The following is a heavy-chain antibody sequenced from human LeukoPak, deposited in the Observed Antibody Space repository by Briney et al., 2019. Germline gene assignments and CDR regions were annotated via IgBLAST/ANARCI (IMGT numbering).Heavy chain of an antibody. CDR3: ARVRTENYYGMDV. CDR1: GFTFRSYW. CDR2: IKQDASEI. Sequence: QTGGSLRLSCAASGFTFRSYWMSWVRQAPGKGPEWVTNIKQDASEIYYVDSVNGRFTISRDNAKNSLYLQMNSLRVEDTAVYYCARVRTENYYGMDVWGQGTTVTVSS. V-gene: IGHV3-7*04. D-gene: IGHD3/OR15-3a*01. J-gene: IGHJ6*02.